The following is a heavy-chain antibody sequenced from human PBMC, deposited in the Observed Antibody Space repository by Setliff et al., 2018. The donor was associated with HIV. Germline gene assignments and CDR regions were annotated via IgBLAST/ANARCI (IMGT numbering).Heavy chain of an antibody. J-gene: IGHJ4*02. CDR2: ISATGTTV. CDR3: VRDQLRWPERWDFDF. D-gene: IGHD1-26*01. Sequence: GGSLRLSCAASGFVFTDHSLHWVRQAPGEGLEWISYISATGTTVSYADSVRGRFIISRDSVRNEVYLQMKSLGVDDTALYYCVRDQLRWPERWDFDFWGQGTLVTVSS. V-gene: IGHV3-48*01. CDR1: GFVFTDHS.